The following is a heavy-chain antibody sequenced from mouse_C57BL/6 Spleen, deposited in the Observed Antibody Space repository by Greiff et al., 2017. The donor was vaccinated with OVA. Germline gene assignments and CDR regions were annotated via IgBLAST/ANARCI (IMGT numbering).Heavy chain of an antibody. D-gene: IGHD2-3*01. V-gene: IGHV1-64*01. Sequence: QVQLQQSGAELVKPGASVKLSCKASGYTFTSYWMHWVKQRPGQGLEWIGMIHPNSGSTNYNEKFKSKATLTVDKSSSTAYMQLSSLTSEDSAVYYCARGELIYDGYWFAYWGQGTLVTVSA. CDR3: ARGELIYDGYWFAY. CDR2: IHPNSGST. CDR1: GYTFTSYW. J-gene: IGHJ3*01.